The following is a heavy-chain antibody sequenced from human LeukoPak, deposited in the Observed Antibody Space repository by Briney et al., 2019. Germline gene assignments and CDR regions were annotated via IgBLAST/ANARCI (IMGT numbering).Heavy chain of an antibody. J-gene: IGHJ5*02. D-gene: IGHD2-2*01. Sequence: ASVKVSCKASGYTFTSYAMNWVRQAPGQGLEWMGWINTNTGNPTYAQGFTGRFVFSLDTSVSTAYLQISSLKAEDTAVYYCARGGYRSSTSCRLNWFDPWGQGTLVTVSS. V-gene: IGHV7-4-1*02. CDR1: GYTFTSYA. CDR2: INTNTGNP. CDR3: ARGGYRSSTSCRLNWFDP.